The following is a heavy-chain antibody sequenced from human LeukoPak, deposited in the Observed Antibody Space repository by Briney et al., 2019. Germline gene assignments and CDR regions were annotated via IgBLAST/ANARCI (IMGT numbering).Heavy chain of an antibody. CDR2: INPNSGGT. CDR3: ARDHRIQLWFNLFDY. CDR1: GYTFTGYY. Sequence: ASVKVSCKASGYTFTGYYMHWVRPAPGQGLEWMGWINPNSGGTNYAQKLQGRVTMTTDTSTSTAYMELRSLRSDDTAVYYCARDHRIQLWFNLFDYWGQGTLVTVSS. J-gene: IGHJ4*02. V-gene: IGHV1-2*02. D-gene: IGHD5-18*01.